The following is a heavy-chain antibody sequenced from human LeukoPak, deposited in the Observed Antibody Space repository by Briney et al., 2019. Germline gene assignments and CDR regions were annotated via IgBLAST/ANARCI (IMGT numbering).Heavy chain of an antibody. D-gene: IGHD1-26*01. Sequence: GGSLRLSCAASGFTFSSYGMHWVRQAPGKGLEWVAVISYDGSNKYYADSVKGRFTISRDNAKNSLYLQMNSLRAEDTAVYYCARAGRYPNWFDPWGQGTLVTVSS. CDR3: ARAGRYPNWFDP. V-gene: IGHV3-30*03. CDR1: GFTFSSYG. CDR2: ISYDGSNK. J-gene: IGHJ5*02.